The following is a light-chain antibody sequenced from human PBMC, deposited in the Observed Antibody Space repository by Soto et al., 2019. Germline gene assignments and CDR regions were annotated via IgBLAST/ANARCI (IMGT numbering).Light chain of an antibody. CDR2: KAS. CDR1: QNIRTS. CDR3: QQYNSYPWT. V-gene: IGKV1-5*03. Sequence: DIQMTQSPSTLSASVGDRVTITCRAGQNIRTSLAWYQQKPGKAPNLLIYKASTLASGVPSRFSGSGSETEFSLTISSLQPDDFATYYCQQYNSYPWTFGQGTKVEIK. J-gene: IGKJ1*01.